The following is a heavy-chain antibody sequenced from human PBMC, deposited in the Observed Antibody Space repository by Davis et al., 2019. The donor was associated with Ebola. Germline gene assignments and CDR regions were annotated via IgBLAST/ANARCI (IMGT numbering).Heavy chain of an antibody. CDR2: MKGKTDGWTT. Sequence: GESLKISCSASGFTFSTFGMFWVRQAPGEGLEWVGRMKGKTDGWTTHYAAPAKGRFTISRDDSENTVFLQMNSLKIEDTAVYYCASGHPERLLSARPMHHWGRGTLVTVSS. CDR1: GFTFSTFG. D-gene: IGHD6-6*01. V-gene: IGHV3-15*01. J-gene: IGHJ5*02. CDR3: ASGHPERLLSARPMHH.